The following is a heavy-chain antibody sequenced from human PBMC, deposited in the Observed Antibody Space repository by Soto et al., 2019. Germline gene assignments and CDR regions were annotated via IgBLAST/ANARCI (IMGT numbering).Heavy chain of an antibody. J-gene: IGHJ3*02. V-gene: IGHV1-69*13. CDR3: ARDGFGTDAFDI. Sequence: SVKVSCKASGGTFSSYAISWVRQAPGQGLEWMGGIIPIFGTANYAQKFQGRVTITADESTSTAYMELSSLRSEDTAVYYCARDGFGTDAFDIWGRGTMVTVSS. D-gene: IGHD1-1*01. CDR2: IIPIFGTA. CDR1: GGTFSSYA.